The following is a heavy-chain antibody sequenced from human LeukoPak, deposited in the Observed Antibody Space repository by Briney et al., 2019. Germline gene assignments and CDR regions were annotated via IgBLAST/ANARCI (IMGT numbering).Heavy chain of an antibody. CDR2: LSGSGDGQ. Sequence: GGSLRLSCAASGFTVSSNYMSWVRQAPGKGLEWVSGLSGSGDGQFYADSVEGRFTISRDIFNNIWYLQMNSLRAEDTAVYYCAKGCQCPSGLSSWFDPRGQGTLVAVPS. J-gene: IGHJ5*02. CDR1: GFTVSSNY. V-gene: IGHV3-23*01. D-gene: IGHD1-14*01. CDR3: AKGCQCPSGLSSWFDP.